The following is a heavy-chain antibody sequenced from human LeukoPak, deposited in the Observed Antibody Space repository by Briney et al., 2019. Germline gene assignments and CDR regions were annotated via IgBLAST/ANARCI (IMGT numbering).Heavy chain of an antibody. V-gene: IGHV3-23*01. CDR3: AKYTWGSESFSLFLDS. CDR2: ISETTSST. CDR1: GFTFSTYV. J-gene: IGHJ4*02. Sequence: GGSLRLSCAASGFTFSTYVMAWVRQAPGKGLEWVASISETTSSTSYADSVKGRFTISRDNSKNTLYLQMSSLRVADAAVYYCAKYTWGSESFSLFLDSWGQGTLVTVSS. D-gene: IGHD3-10*01.